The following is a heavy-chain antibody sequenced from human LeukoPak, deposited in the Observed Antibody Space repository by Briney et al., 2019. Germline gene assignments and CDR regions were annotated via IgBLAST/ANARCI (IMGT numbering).Heavy chain of an antibody. D-gene: IGHD3-10*01. V-gene: IGHV3-23*01. J-gene: IGHJ4*02. CDR3: AKVERILWFGESGYFDY. CDR1: GFTCSSYA. CDR2: ISGSGGST. Sequence: GGSLRLSCAASGFTCSSYAMSWVRQAPGKGLEWVSAISGSGGSTYYADSVKGRFTISRDNSKNTLYLQMNSLRAEDTAVYYCAKVERILWFGESGYFDYWGQGTLVTVSS.